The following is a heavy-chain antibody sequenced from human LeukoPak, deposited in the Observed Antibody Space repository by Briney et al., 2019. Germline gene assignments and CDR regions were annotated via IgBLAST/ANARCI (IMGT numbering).Heavy chain of an antibody. Sequence: ASVKVSCKASGYTFTSYGISWVRQAPGQGLEWMGWISAYNGNTNYAQKLQGRVTMTTDTSTSTAYMELRSLRSDDTAVCYCARDMDCSSTSCYESGPDYWGQGTLVTVSS. D-gene: IGHD2-2*01. V-gene: IGHV1-18*01. CDR3: ARDMDCSSTSCYESGPDY. CDR2: ISAYNGNT. J-gene: IGHJ4*02. CDR1: GYTFTSYG.